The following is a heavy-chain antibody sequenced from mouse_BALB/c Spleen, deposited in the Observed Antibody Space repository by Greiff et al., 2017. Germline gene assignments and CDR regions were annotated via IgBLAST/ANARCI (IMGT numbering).Heavy chain of an antibody. CDR3: ARDRGYGGNYAMDD. CDR1: GFTFTDYY. D-gene: IGHD2-14*01. Sequence: EVMLVESGGGLVQPGGSLSLSCATSGFTFTDYYMRWVRQPPGKALEWLGFIRHKANGYTAAYSASVKGRFTISRDNSQSILYLQMTTLRAEDSATYYCARDRGYGGNYAMDDWGQGTSVTVSS. J-gene: IGHJ4*01. CDR2: IRHKANGYTA. V-gene: IGHV7-3*02.